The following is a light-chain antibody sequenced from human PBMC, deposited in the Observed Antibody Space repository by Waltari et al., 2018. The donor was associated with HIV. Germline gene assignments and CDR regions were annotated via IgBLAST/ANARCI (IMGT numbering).Light chain of an antibody. CDR3: QSLDTSNTWV. J-gene: IGLJ3*02. V-gene: IGLV3-25*03. Sequence: SYELTQPPSVSVSPGQTARITCSGDGLPKQYAYWYQPKPGQAPVMGMYKDTERPSGIPERFSGSSSGKTVTLTSSGVQAEDEADYHCQSLDTSNTWVCGGGTKLTVL. CDR1: GLPKQY. CDR2: KDT.